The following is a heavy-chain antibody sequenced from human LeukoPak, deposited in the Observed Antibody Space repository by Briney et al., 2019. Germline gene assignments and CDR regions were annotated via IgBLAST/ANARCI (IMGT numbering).Heavy chain of an antibody. CDR2: ISTSSSYI. D-gene: IGHD6-19*01. CDR3: ARGIAVKNYYYYMDV. Sequence: PGGSLRLSCAASGFTFSSYSMNWVRQAPGKGLEWVSSISTSSSYIYYADSVKGRFTISRDNAKNSLYLQMNSLRAEDTALYYCARGIAVKNYYYYMDVWGKGTTVTVSS. V-gene: IGHV3-21*01. J-gene: IGHJ6*03. CDR1: GFTFSSYS.